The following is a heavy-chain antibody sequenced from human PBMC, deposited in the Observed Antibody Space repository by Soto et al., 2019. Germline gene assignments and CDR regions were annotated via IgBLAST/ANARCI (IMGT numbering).Heavy chain of an antibody. V-gene: IGHV4-34*01. D-gene: IGHD4-17*01. CDR2: INHSGST. J-gene: IGHJ4*02. Sequence: QVQLQQWGAGLLKPSETLSLTCAVYGGSFSGYYWSWIRQPPGKGLEWIGEINHSGSTNYNPSLKSRLTISVDTSKNPCSLKLSSGTAAGTAVYYCASSTTVTPFPSVEYWGQGTLVTVSS. CDR3: ASSTTVTPFPSVEY. CDR1: GGSFSGYY.